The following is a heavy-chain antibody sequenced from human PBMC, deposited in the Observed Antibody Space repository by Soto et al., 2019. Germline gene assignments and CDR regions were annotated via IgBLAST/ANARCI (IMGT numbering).Heavy chain of an antibody. CDR2: IYYDGNT. CDR1: GDSITSSSHY. CDR3: VRSSIDPRVFMYTFDY. V-gene: IGHV4-39*01. D-gene: IGHD6-6*01. Sequence: QLQLQESGPGLVKPSETLSLTCTVSGDSITSSSHYWGWIRQPPGKGLECIANIYYDGNTYYNPSLKSRVTLSLDTSKNQFSLRLTSVTAADTAVYYCVRSSIDPRVFMYTFDYWGQGTQVTVSS. J-gene: IGHJ4*02.